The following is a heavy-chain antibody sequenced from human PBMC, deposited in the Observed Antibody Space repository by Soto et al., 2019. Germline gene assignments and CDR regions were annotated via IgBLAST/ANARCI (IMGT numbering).Heavy chain of an antibody. V-gene: IGHV4-4*02. CDR3: ARDAAVPGESDRFDY. J-gene: IGHJ4*02. CDR1: GDSVTSNVW. Sequence: SETLSLTXAVSGDSVTSNVWWSWVRQPPGKGLEWIGEAYHNGLTDYNPSLKSRVTMSVDTSKNEFSLKLTSLTAADTAIYYCARDAAVPGESDRFDYWGQGTLVTVSS. CDR2: AYHNGLT. D-gene: IGHD6-19*01.